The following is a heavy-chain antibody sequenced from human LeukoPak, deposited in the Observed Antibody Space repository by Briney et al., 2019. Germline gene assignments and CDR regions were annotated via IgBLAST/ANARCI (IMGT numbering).Heavy chain of an antibody. CDR2: ISSSSCYI. Sequence: GGSLRLSCAASGFTFSSYSMNWVRQAPGKGLEWVSSISSSSCYIYYADSVKGRFTISRDNAKNSLFLQLNSLRAEDTAVYYCARETYYYDTSGYYPYYFDYWGQGTLVTVSS. V-gene: IGHV3-21*01. D-gene: IGHD3-22*01. J-gene: IGHJ4*02. CDR3: ARETYYYDTSGYYPYYFDY. CDR1: GFTFSSYS.